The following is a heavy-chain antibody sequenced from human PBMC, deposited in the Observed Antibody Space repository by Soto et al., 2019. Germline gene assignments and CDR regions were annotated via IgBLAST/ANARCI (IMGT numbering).Heavy chain of an antibody. CDR1: GFAFSSSV. Sequence: EVQLLESGGDLVQPGRSLRLSCAASGFAFSSSVMGWVRQAPGKGLEWVSTITVRGDGTFYADSVKGRFSISRDNSENTLSLQMNSLRPDDTATYYCVKSRAGDFDYWGQGTLVTVSS. CDR2: ITVRGDGT. CDR3: VKSRAGDFDY. V-gene: IGHV3-23*01. D-gene: IGHD6-19*01. J-gene: IGHJ4*02.